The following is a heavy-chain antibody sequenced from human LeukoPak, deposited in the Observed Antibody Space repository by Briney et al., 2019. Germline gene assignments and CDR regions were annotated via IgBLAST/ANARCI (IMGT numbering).Heavy chain of an antibody. V-gene: IGHV5-51*01. CDR1: GYSFINHW. Sequence: GESLNISCKASGYSFINHWIGWVRQKPGKGLEWVGIMYPDDSDTRYSPSFQGQVSISADKSLSTAYLQWSSLKASDTAIYYCARLIYDSSGYFDYWGQGTLVTVSS. CDR3: ARLIYDSSGYFDY. J-gene: IGHJ4*02. CDR2: MYPDDSDT. D-gene: IGHD3-22*01.